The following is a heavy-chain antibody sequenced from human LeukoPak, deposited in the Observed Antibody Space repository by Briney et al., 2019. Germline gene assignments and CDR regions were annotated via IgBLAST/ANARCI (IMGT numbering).Heavy chain of an antibody. CDR2: IYHCGST. CDR1: GYSISSGYY. CDR3: ASFRNYYGSGSYYRRPYFDY. Sequence: SETLSLTCTVSGYSISSGYYWGWIRQPPGKGLEWIGSIYHCGSTYYNPSLKSRVTISVDTSKNQFSLKLSSVTAADTAVYYCASFRNYYGSGSYYRRPYFDYWGQGTLVTVSS. J-gene: IGHJ4*02. D-gene: IGHD3-10*01. V-gene: IGHV4-38-2*02.